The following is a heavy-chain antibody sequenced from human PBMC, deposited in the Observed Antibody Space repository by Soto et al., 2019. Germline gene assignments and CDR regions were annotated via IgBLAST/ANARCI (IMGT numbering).Heavy chain of an antibody. CDR3: AKAGYCSGGSCLNWFDP. CDR1: GFTFSSYG. CDR2: ISYDGSNK. V-gene: IGHV3-30*18. J-gene: IGHJ5*02. Sequence: GGSLRLSCAASGFTFSSYGMHWVRQAPGKGLEWVAVISYDGSNKYYADSVKGRFAISRDNSKNTLYLQMNSLRAEDTAVYYCAKAGYCSGGSCLNWFDPWGQGTLVTVSS. D-gene: IGHD2-15*01.